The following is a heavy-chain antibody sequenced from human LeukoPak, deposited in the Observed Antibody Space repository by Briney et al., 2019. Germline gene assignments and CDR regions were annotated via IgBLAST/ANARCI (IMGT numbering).Heavy chain of an antibody. CDR2: ISVYNGDT. CDR3: ARDLPAGMAARPPYQLDY. D-gene: IGHD6-6*01. CDR1: DHTFNTYG. J-gene: IGHJ4*02. Sequence: ASVKVSCKASDHTFNTYGITWVRQVPGQGLEWMGWISVYNGDTKYAQKFQGRVTLTTETSTSTVYMELRSLKSDDTAVYYCARDLPAGMAARPPYQLDYWGQGTRVTVSS. V-gene: IGHV1-18*01.